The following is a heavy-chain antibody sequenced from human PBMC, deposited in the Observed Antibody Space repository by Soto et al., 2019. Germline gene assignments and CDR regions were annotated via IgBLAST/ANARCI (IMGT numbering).Heavy chain of an antibody. Sequence: PGGSLRLSCAASGFTFSSYAMSWVRQAPGKGLEWVSAISGSGGSTYYADSVEGRFTISRDNSKNTLYLQMNSLRAEDTAVYYCAKKVLQGGYPEDYWGQGTLVTVSS. CDR2: ISGSGGST. CDR3: AKKVLQGGYPEDY. D-gene: IGHD5-12*01. V-gene: IGHV3-23*01. J-gene: IGHJ4*02. CDR1: GFTFSSYA.